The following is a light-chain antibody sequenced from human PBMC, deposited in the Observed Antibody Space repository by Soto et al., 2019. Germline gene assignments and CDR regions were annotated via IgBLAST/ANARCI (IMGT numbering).Light chain of an antibody. J-gene: IGKJ5*01. CDR3: QQYDNFPPGT. CDR1: QDINSC. V-gene: IGKV1-33*01. Sequence: DIQMTQSPSSLSASVGDRVTITCQASQDINSCLNWYQQKPGKAPKLLIYDASNLETGVPSRFSGSGSGTDFTFTISSLQPEDIATYYCQQYDNFPPGTFGQGTRLEIK. CDR2: DAS.